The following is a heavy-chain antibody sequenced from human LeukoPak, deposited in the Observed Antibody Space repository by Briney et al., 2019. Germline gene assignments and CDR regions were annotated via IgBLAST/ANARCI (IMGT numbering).Heavy chain of an antibody. J-gene: IGHJ6*02. Sequence: GGSVRLSCAASGFSFRNFWMIWVRQAPGKGLEWVANINHDGSEKYYVDSVKGRFTISRDNAQKSLYLQMNTLRAEDTAVYYCAMAYNYGMDIWGQGTAVTVS. CDR1: GFSFRNFW. V-gene: IGHV3-7*03. CDR2: INHDGSEK. CDR3: AMAYNYGMDI.